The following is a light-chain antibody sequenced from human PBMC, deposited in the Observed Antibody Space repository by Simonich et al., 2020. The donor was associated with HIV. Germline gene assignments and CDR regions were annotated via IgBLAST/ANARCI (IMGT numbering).Light chain of an antibody. CDR2: KAS. CDR3: QQYGSSPFT. CDR1: QSISSY. Sequence: DIQMTQSPSSLSASVGDRVTITCRASQSISSYLNWYQQKPGKAPKLLIYKASTLQSGVPSTFSGSGSGTEFTLTISSLQPDDFAVYFCQQYGSSPFTFGPGTKVDI. V-gene: IGKV1-5*03. J-gene: IGKJ3*01.